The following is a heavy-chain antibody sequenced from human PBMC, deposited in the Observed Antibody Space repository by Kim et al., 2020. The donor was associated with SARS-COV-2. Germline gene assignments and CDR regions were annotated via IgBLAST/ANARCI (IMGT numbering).Heavy chain of an antibody. CDR3: ARDGRADYGDSYYFDY. J-gene: IGHJ4*02. CDR2: ISYDGSNK. D-gene: IGHD4-17*01. Sequence: GGSLRLSCAASGFTFSSYAMHWVRQAPGKGLEWVAVISYDGSNKYYADSVKGRFTISRDNSKNTLYLQMNSLRAEDTAVYYCARDGRADYGDSYYFDYWGQGTLVTVSS. CDR1: GFTFSSYA. V-gene: IGHV3-30*04.